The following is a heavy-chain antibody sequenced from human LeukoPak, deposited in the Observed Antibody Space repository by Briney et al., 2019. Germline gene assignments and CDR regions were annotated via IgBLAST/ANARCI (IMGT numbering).Heavy chain of an antibody. D-gene: IGHD5-18*01. CDR2: IYPGDSDT. CDR1: GYSFTSYW. J-gene: IGHJ4*02. CDR3: ARQAGPAMAPGSFDY. V-gene: IGHV5-51*01. Sequence: GESLKISCQGSGYSFTSYWIGWVRQMPGKGLEWMGIIYPGDSDTRYSPSFQGQVTISADKSISTAYLQWSSLKASDTAMYYCARQAGPAMAPGSFDYWGQGTLVTVSS.